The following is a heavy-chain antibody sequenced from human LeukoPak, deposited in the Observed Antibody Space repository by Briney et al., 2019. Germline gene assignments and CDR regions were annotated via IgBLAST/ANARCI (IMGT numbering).Heavy chain of an antibody. CDR1: GYSISSGYY. D-gene: IGHD2-2*02. V-gene: IGHV4-38-2*01. J-gene: IGHJ3*02. CDR2: IYHSGST. CDR3: ARASPDCSSTSCYTGGAFDI. Sequence: PSETMSLTSAVSGYSISSGYYWGWIRQPPGKGLEWIGSIYHSGSTYYNPSLKSRVTISVDTSKNQFSLKLSSVTAADTAVYYCARASPDCSSTSCYTGGAFDIWGQGTMVTVSS.